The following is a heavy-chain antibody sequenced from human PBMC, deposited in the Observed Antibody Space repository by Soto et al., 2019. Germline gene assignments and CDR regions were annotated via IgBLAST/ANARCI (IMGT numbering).Heavy chain of an antibody. CDR3: ARSSIRSPVWFDP. V-gene: IGHV1-69*01. J-gene: IGHJ5*02. Sequence: QVQLVQSGAEVKKPGSSVKVSCKASGGTFSSYAISWVRQAPGQGLEWMGGSSPIFGTAHYAQKCQGRVTMTADESTSTADMELSSLRSEDTAGYDCARSSIRSPVWFDPWGQGTLVTVSS. CDR2: SSPIFGTA. D-gene: IGHD6-6*01. CDR1: GGTFSSYA.